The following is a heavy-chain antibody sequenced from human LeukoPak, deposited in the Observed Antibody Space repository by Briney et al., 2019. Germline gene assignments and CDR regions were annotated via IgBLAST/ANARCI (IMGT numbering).Heavy chain of an antibody. Sequence: SETLSLTCAVSGVSISSGGYSWSWIRQPPGKGLEWIGYIYHSGSTYYNPSLKSRVTISVDRSKNQFSLKLSSVTAADTAVYYCARGRYSGYDWVYWGQGTLVTVSS. J-gene: IGHJ4*02. CDR2: IYHSGST. CDR1: GVSISSGGYS. CDR3: ARGRYSGYDWVY. V-gene: IGHV4-30-2*01. D-gene: IGHD5-12*01.